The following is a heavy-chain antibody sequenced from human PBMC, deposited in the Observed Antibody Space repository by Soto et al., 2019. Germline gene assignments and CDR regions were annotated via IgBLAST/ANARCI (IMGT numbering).Heavy chain of an antibody. J-gene: IGHJ4*02. V-gene: IGHV3-30-3*01. D-gene: IGHD1-26*01. CDR1: GFTFSSYA. CDR2: ISYDGSNK. CDR3: ARVEWELPGDY. Sequence: QVQLVESGGGVVQPGRSLRLSCAASGFTFSSYAMHWVRQAPGKGLEWVAVISYDGSNKYYADSVKGRFTISRDNSKNTLYLQMNSLRAEDTAVYYCARVEWELPGDYWGQGTLVTVSS.